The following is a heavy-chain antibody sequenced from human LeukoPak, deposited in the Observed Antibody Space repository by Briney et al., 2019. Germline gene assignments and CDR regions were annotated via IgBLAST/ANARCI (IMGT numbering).Heavy chain of an antibody. CDR3: AKEFSVTRMIVVGADNRGAFDI. J-gene: IGHJ3*02. CDR1: GFTFSSYA. D-gene: IGHD3-22*01. CDR2: ISGSGGST. Sequence: GGSLRLSCAASGFTFSSYAMSWVRQAPGKGLEWVSAISGSGGSTYYADSVKGRFPISRDNSKNTLYLQMNSLRAEDTAVYYCAKEFSVTRMIVVGADNRGAFDIWGQGTMVTVSS. V-gene: IGHV3-23*01.